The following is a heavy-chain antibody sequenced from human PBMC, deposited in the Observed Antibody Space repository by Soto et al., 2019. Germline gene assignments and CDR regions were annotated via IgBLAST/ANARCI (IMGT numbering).Heavy chain of an antibody. D-gene: IGHD5-18*01. V-gene: IGHV4-39*01. CDR1: GGSINNNNYY. Sequence: PSETLSLTCTVSGGSINNNNYYWGWVRQPPGKGLEWIGSVSYTGTTYYSPSLKSRVITSIDTSRNQFSLKLASVTAADTAVYYCARRIHLWPITYYFDYWGQGTLVTVSS. CDR2: VSYTGTT. CDR3: ARRIHLWPITYYFDY. J-gene: IGHJ4*02.